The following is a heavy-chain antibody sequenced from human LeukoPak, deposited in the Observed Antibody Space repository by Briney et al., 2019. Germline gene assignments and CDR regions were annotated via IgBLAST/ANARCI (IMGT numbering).Heavy chain of an antibody. CDR3: AREGWNYVQADYYYMDV. V-gene: IGHV4-34*01. CDR2: INHSGST. J-gene: IGHJ6*03. CDR1: GGSFSGYY. Sequence: SETLSLTCAVYGGSFSGYYWSWIRQPPGKGLEWIGEINHSGSTNYNPSLKSRVTISVDTSKNQFSLKLSSVTAADTAVYYCAREGWNYVQADYYYMDVWGKGTTVTVSS. D-gene: IGHD1-7*01.